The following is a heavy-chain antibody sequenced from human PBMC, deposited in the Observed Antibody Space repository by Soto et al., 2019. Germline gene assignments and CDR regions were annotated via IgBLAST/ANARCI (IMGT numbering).Heavy chain of an antibody. V-gene: IGHV3-74*01. CDR1: GFNFSRFW. CDR3: ARDLSSCSSARCYSFYYGMDL. J-gene: IGHJ6*02. D-gene: IGHD2-2*01. Sequence: GGSLRLSCTASGFNFSRFWTHWVRQVPGRGLVWVSHINSDGSRTSYADSVKGRFTISRDNAKNTLFLQMNSLRAEDTAVYYCARDLSSCSSARCYSFYYGMDLWGQGTTVTV. CDR2: INSDGSRT.